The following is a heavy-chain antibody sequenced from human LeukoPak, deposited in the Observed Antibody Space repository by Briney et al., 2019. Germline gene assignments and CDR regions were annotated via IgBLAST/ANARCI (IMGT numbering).Heavy chain of an antibody. CDR3: ARGLQYQLLKALGYYYMDV. V-gene: IGHV1-69*05. Sequence: KCSSKAFGGAFSSPPTPRGGQAPGQRPRGLGGITPLSGTANYAQKFQGRVTITTDESTSTAYMELSSLTSDDTAVYYCARGLQYQLLKALGYYYMDVWGEGTTVTVSS. CDR2: ITPLSGTA. D-gene: IGHD2-2*01. J-gene: IGHJ6*03. CDR1: GGAFSSPP.